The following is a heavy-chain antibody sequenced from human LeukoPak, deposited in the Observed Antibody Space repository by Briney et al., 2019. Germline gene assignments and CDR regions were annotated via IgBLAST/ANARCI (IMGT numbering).Heavy chain of an antibody. CDR3: ARVLSGRGSLYSYYYYMDV. CDR2: IYSGGSR. CDR1: GFTVSSNY. J-gene: IGHJ6*03. V-gene: IGHV3-53*01. Sequence: GGSLRLSCAASGFTVSSNYMGWVRQAPGKGLEWVSVIYSGGSRYYADSVKGRFTISRDNSKNTLYLLMNSLRAEDTAVYYCARVLSGRGSLYSYYYYMDVWGKGTTVTISS. D-gene: IGHD3-10*01.